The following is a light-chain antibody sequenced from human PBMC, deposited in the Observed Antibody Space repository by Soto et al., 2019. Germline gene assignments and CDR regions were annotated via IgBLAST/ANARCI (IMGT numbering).Light chain of an antibody. V-gene: IGKV1-5*01. CDR3: QQYSSFWT. J-gene: IGKJ1*01. CDR1: QSISSW. CDR2: DAS. Sequence: DIQMTQSPSTLSASVGDRVTITCRASQSISSWLAWYQQKPGKAPKLLIYDASSLGRGVPSRFSGSKSGTEFTLTISCLQPDDFATYYCQQYSSFWTFGQGTKVEIK.